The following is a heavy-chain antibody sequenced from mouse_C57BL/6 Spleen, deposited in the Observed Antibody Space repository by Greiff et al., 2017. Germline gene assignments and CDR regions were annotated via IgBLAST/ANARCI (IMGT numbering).Heavy chain of an antibody. V-gene: IGHV5-4*03. D-gene: IGHD4-1*02. Sequence: EVKLQESGGGLVKPGGSLKLSCAASGFTFSSYAMSWVRQTPDKRLEWVATISDGGSYTYYPDNVKGRFTISRDNAKNNLYLQMSHLKSEDTAMYYCARSSTGTGFDYGGQGTTLTVSS. CDR2: ISDGGSYT. CDR3: ARSSTGTGFDY. CDR1: GFTFSSYA. J-gene: IGHJ2*01.